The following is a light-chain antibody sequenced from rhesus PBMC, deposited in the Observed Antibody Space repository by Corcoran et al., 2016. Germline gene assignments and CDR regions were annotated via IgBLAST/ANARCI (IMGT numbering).Light chain of an antibody. CDR1: LGINTE. J-gene: IGKJ2*01. Sequence: DIQMTQSPSSLSASVGARVTVHFRASLGINTELSCYQQKPVKAPTLLIYAASSLQTGDSSRFSGSGSGTDYTLTINRMMPEDGATLCSLQNCTTPYSFGRGTKVEIQ. CDR3: LQNCTTPYS. CDR2: AAS. V-gene: IGKV1-94*01.